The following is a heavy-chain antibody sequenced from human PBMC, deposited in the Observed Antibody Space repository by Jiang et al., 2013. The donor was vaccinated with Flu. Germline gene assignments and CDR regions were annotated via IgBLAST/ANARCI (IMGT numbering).Heavy chain of an antibody. J-gene: IGHJ6*02. Sequence: GLVKPSETLSLTCTVSGGSISSGGYYWSWVRQHPGKGLEWIGYIPYSGSTYYNPSLKSRVTMSLDTSKNQFFLRLSSVTAADSAVYYCARRLPSWGMDVWGQGTTVTVSS. V-gene: IGHV4-31*03. CDR2: IPYSGST. CDR3: ARRLPSWGMDV. D-gene: IGHD4-11*01. CDR1: GGSISSGGYY.